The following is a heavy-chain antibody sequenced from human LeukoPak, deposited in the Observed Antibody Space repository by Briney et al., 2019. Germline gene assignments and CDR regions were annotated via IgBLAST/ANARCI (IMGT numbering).Heavy chain of an antibody. D-gene: IGHD3-3*01. CDR1: GYTFTGYY. CDR2: INPSGGST. V-gene: IGHV1-46*01. J-gene: IGHJ6*02. CDR3: ATSKKARFWSGYHYYYYGMDV. Sequence: ASVKVSCKASGYTFTGYYMHWVRQAPGQGLEWMGIINPSGGSTSYAQKFQGRVTMTRDTSTSTVYMELSSLRSEDTAVYYCATSKKARFWSGYHYYYYGMDVWGQGTTVTVSS.